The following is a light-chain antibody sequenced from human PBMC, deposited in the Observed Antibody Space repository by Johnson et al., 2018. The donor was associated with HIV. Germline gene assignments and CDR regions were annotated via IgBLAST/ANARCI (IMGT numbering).Light chain of an antibody. CDR3: GTWDSSLSVG. J-gene: IGLJ1*01. V-gene: IGLV1-51*01. CDR1: SSNIGNNY. Sequence: QSVLTQPPSVSAAPGQKVTISCSGSSSNIGNNYVSWYQQLPRTAPKLLIYDNDKRPSGIPDRFSGSKSGTSATLGITGLQTGDEADYYCGTWDSSLSVGFGTGTKVTVL. CDR2: DND.